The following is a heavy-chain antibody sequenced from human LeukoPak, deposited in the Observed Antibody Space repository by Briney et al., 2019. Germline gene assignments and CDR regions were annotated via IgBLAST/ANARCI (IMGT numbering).Heavy chain of an antibody. CDR1: GYTFTSYG. D-gene: IGHD3-22*01. Sequence: ASVKVSCKASGYTFTSYGISWVRQAPGQGLEWMGWISAYNGNTNYAQKLQGRVTMTTDTSTSTAYMELRSLRSDDTAVYYCARSPGITMMVVVITPFDYWGQGTLVTVSS. V-gene: IGHV1-18*01. CDR2: ISAYNGNT. CDR3: ARSPGITMMVVVITPFDY. J-gene: IGHJ4*02.